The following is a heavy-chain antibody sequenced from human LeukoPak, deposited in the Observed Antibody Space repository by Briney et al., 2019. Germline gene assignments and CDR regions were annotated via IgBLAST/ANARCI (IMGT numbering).Heavy chain of an antibody. CDR3: VRPTRGSNSFETSGYSGYFDL. Sequence: SETLSLTCAVYGGSFSGYYWSWIRQPPGKGLEWIGEINHSGSTNYNPSLKSRVTISVDTSKNQFSLKLSSVTAADTAVYYCVRPTRGSNSFETSGYSGYFDLWGRGTLVTVSS. CDR1: GGSFSGYY. J-gene: IGHJ2*01. D-gene: IGHD3-22*01. CDR2: INHSGST. V-gene: IGHV4-34*01.